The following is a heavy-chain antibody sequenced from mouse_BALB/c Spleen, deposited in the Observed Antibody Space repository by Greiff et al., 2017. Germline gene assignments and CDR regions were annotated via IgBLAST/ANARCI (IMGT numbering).Heavy chain of an antibody. CDR1: GFTFSDYY. V-gene: IGHV5-4*02. CDR3: ASGDGRFSPAY. J-gene: IGHJ3*01. Sequence: EVKLVESGGGLVKPGGSLKLSCAASGFTFSDYYMYWVRQTPEKRLEWVATISDGGSYTYYPDSVKGRFTISRDNAKNNLYLQMSSLKSEDTAMYYCASGDGRFSPAYWGQGTLVTVSA. CDR2: ISDGGSYT. D-gene: IGHD1-1*01.